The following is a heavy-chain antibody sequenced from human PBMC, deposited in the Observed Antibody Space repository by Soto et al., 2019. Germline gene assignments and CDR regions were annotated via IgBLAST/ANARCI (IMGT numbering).Heavy chain of an antibody. CDR3: ARGRAYYYYMDV. J-gene: IGHJ6*03. CDR2: ISASNGNT. Sequence: QVQLLQSGAEVKNPGASVKVSCKASGYTFPSYGISWVRQPPGQGLHGMGWISASNGNTNYAQKLQGRVTMTTDTATSTAYMELRSLRSDDTAVYYCARGRAYYYYMDVWGKGTTVTVSS. V-gene: IGHV1-18*01. CDR1: GYTFPSYG.